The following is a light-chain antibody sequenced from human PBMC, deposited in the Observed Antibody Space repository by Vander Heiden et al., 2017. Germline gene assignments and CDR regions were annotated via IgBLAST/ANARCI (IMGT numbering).Light chain of an antibody. CDR1: QSISSW. J-gene: IGKJ2*01. Sequence: DIQMTQSPSTLSASVGDRLTITCRASQSISSWLAWYQQKPGKAPKLLIYKASSLESGVPSRFSGSGSGTEFTLTISSLQPDDFATYYCQQYNSYSPGPYTFGQGAKLEIK. CDR2: KAS. V-gene: IGKV1-5*03. CDR3: QQYNSYSPGPYT.